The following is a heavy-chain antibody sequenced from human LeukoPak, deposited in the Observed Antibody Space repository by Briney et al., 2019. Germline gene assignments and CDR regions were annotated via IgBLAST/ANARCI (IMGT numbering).Heavy chain of an antibody. V-gene: IGHV3-30*18. J-gene: IGHJ4*02. D-gene: IGHD3-22*01. Sequence: GGSLRLSCAASGFTFSSYGMHWVRQAPGKGLEWVAVISYDGSNKYYADSVKGRFTISRDNSKNTLYLQMNSLRAEDTAVYYCAKDLGRAYYYDSSRFDYWGQGTLVTVSS. CDR1: GFTFSSYG. CDR2: ISYDGSNK. CDR3: AKDLGRAYYYDSSRFDY.